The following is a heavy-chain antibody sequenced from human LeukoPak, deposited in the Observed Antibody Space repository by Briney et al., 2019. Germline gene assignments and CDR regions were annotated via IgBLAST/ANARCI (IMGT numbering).Heavy chain of an antibody. D-gene: IGHD3-22*01. V-gene: IGHV1-18*01. Sequence: GASVKVSCKASGYTFTSYGISWVRQAPGQGLEWMGWISAYNGNTNYAQKLQGRVTMTTDTSTSTAYMELRSLRSNDTAVYYCARDAGSMVVVSHFDYWGQGTLVTVSS. CDR1: GYTFTSYG. CDR2: ISAYNGNT. CDR3: ARDAGSMVVVSHFDY. J-gene: IGHJ4*02.